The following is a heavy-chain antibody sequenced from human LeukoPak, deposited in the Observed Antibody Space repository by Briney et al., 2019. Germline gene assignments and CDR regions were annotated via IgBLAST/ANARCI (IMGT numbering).Heavy chain of an antibody. CDR2: MYYSGST. CDR3: ARSSTGFYFVF. D-gene: IGHD3-3*02. V-gene: IGHV4-59*01. CDR1: RGSMRRYY. Sequence: SETLSLTCTLSRGSMRRYYWSWIRQPPGKGLEWIGYMYYSGSTKYNPSPKRRVTISLDTSKNQFSLKLSSVTAAHTAVYDCARSSTGFYFVFWGEGTVLSVPS. J-gene: IGHJ4*02.